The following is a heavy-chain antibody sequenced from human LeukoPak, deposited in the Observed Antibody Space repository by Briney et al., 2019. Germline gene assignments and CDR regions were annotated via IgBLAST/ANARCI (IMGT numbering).Heavy chain of an antibody. Sequence: SETLSLTCTVSGGSISSYYWSWIRQPPGKGLEWIGYIYYSGSTYYNPSLKSRVTISVDTSKNQFSLKLSSVTAADTAVYYCARGTYDSSGYYHKDYWGQGTLVTVSS. CDR1: GGSISSYY. D-gene: IGHD3-22*01. J-gene: IGHJ4*02. V-gene: IGHV4-59*12. CDR2: IYYSGST. CDR3: ARGTYDSSGYYHKDY.